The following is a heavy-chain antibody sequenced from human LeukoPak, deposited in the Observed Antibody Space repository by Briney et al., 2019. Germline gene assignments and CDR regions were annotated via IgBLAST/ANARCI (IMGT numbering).Heavy chain of an antibody. Sequence: VGSLRLSCAASGFTFSSYGMHWVRQAPGKGLEWVAVIWYDGSNKYYADSVKGRFTISRDNSKNTLYLQMNSLSAEDTAVYYCAKDTAIFGVVIDTYFDYWGQGTLVTVSS. CDR3: AKDTAIFGVVIDTYFDY. CDR1: GFTFSSYG. J-gene: IGHJ4*02. V-gene: IGHV3-33*06. D-gene: IGHD3-3*02. CDR2: IWYDGSNK.